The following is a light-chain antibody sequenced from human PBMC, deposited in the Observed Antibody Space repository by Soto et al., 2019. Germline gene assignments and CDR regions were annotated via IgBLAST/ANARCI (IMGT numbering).Light chain of an antibody. CDR3: QQYGGSPRIT. Sequence: PATLSVSPGERATLSCRAIERLSSVYSAWYQQRPGQPPRLLIYGASNRATGIPDRFSGSGSGTDFTLIINRLEPEDVAIYYCQQYGGSPRITFGQGTRLEIK. J-gene: IGKJ5*01. CDR2: GAS. V-gene: IGKV3-20*01. CDR1: ERLSSVY.